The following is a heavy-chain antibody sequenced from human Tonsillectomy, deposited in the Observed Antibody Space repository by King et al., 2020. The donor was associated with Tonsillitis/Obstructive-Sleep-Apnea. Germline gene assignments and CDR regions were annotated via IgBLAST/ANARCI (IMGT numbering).Heavy chain of an antibody. CDR2: IYSGGST. CDR1: GLTVSSNY. CDR3: ARTVDVAQKGY. V-gene: IGHV3-66*01. Sequence: EVQLVESGGGLVQPGGSLRLSCAASGLTVSSNYMSWVRQAPGKGLEWVSVIYSGGSTDYADSVKGRFTISRDNAKNTLYLQMNSLGAEDTAVYYCARTVDVAQKGYWGQGTLVTVSS. J-gene: IGHJ4*02. D-gene: IGHD5-12*01.